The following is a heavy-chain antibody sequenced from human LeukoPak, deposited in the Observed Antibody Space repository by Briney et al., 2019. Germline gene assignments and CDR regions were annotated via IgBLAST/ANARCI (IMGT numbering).Heavy chain of an antibody. CDR3: ARDPRGSGSYGDY. CDR2: INPNSGGT. D-gene: IGHD3-10*01. CDR1: GYTFTGYY. Sequence: ASVTVSCKASGYTFTGYYMHWVRQAPGQGLEWMGWINPNSGGTNYAPKLQGRVTMTRDTSISTAYMELSRLRSDDTAVYYCARDPRGSGSYGDYWGQGTLVTVSS. J-gene: IGHJ4*02. V-gene: IGHV1-2*02.